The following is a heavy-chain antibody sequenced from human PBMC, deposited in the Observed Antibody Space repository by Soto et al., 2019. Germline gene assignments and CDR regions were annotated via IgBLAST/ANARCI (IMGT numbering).Heavy chain of an antibody. D-gene: IGHD4-17*01. V-gene: IGHV1-3*01. CDR1: GYTFTSYA. CDR3: ARGGYGDPYYFDY. CDR2: INAGNGNT. J-gene: IGHJ4*02. Sequence: QVQLVQSGAEVKKPGASVKVSCKASGYTFTSYAMHWVRQAPGQRLEWMGWINAGNGNTKYSQKFQGRVTITRDTSASTAYMELSSLRSEDTAVYYCARGGYGDPYYFDYWGPGTLVTVSS.